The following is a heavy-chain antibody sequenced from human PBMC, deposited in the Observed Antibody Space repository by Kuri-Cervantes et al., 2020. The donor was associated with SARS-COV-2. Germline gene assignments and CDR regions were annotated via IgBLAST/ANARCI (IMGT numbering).Heavy chain of an antibody. D-gene: IGHD6-19*01. V-gene: IGHV3-30*03. CDR3: ARDHSGWYLDY. J-gene: IGHJ4*02. CDR1: GFTFSAYN. CDR2: ISYDGSNK. Sequence: GESLKISCAASGFTFSAYNMNWVRQAPGKGLEWVAVISYDGSNKYYADSVKGRFTISRDNSKNTLYLQMNGLRAEDTAVYYCARDHSGWYLDYWGQGTLVTVSS.